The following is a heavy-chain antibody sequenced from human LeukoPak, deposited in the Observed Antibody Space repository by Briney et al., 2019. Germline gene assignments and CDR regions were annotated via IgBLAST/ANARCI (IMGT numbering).Heavy chain of an antibody. V-gene: IGHV3-30*18. J-gene: IGHJ4*02. CDR2: ISYDGSDE. CDR3: AKDPHSSGWYSDY. CDR1: GFTFSTYG. D-gene: IGHD6-19*01. Sequence: GSLRLSCAASGFTFSTYGMHWVRQAPGKGLEWVAVISYDGSDEYYAESVRGRFTISRDNSKNTLYLQMNSLRAEDTAVYYCAKDPHSSGWYSDYWGQGTLVTVSS.